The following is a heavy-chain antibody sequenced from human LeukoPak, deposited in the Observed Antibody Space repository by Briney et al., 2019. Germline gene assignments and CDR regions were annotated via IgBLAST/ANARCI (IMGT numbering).Heavy chain of an antibody. D-gene: IGHD2-8*01. CDR3: ARDTSVCLDY. CDR1: GDTISRYY. CDR2: IHYSGST. V-gene: IGHV4-59*12. J-gene: IGHJ4*02. Sequence: SETLSLTCTVSGDTISRYYWNWTRQPPGKGLEWIGYIHYSGSTNYNPALKSRATMSVDTSKNQFSLKLSSVTAADTAVYYCARDTSVCLDYWGQGTLVTVSS.